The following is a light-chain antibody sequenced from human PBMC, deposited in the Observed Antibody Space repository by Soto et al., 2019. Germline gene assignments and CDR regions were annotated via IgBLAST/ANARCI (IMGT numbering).Light chain of an antibody. V-gene: IGKV3-20*01. CDR3: QQYGSSPPT. J-gene: IGKJ3*01. Sequence: EIVLTQSPGTLSLSPGETATLSCRASQSVSSNFLAWYQQKPGQAPRLLIYGASSRATGIPDRFSGGASGTDFTLFLSRLEPEDFAVYHCQQYGSSPPTFGHGTKVDIK. CDR1: QSVSSNF. CDR2: GAS.